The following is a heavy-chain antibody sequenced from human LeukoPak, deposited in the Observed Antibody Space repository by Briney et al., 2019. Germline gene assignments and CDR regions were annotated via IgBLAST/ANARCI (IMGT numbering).Heavy chain of an antibody. J-gene: IGHJ4*02. CDR3: ARDRIAAARDFDY. CDR2: ISAYNDNT. V-gene: IGHV1-18*04. D-gene: IGHD6-13*01. Sequence: ASVKVTCKAAGYTFTSYGISWVRQAPGQGLEWMGMISAYNDNTNYAHKLQGRVTMTTDTSTSTDYMELRSLRSDDTDVYDYARDRIAAARDFDYWGQGTLVTVSS. CDR1: GYTFTSYG.